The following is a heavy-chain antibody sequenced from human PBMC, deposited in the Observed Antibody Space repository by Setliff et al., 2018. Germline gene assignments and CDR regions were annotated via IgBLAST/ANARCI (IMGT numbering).Heavy chain of an antibody. CDR1: GFSLTTSGVG. J-gene: IGHJ4*02. V-gene: IGHV2-5*02. CDR2: IFWDDDK. D-gene: IGHD3-10*01. CDR3: AHRGGYGADSLYYFDV. Sequence: ESGPTLVNPTQTLTLTCTFSGFSLTTSGVGVGWVRQPPGKALEWLAIIFWDDDKRYSPSLKNRLTITKDSLKRQVVLTMTNVDPVDTATYYSAHRGGYGADSLYYFDVWGQGTLVTGSS.